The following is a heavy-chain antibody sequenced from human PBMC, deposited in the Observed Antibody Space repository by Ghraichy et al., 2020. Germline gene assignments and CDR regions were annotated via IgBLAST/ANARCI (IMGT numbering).Heavy chain of an antibody. D-gene: IGHD1-20*01. V-gene: IGHV4-61*01. CDR2: IYYSGST. CDR3: ARVTNWNDDAYFDY. Sequence: ESLNISCTVSGGSVSSGSYYWSWIRQPPGKGLEWIGYIYYSGSTNYNPSLKSRVTISVDTSKNQFSLKLSSVTAADTAVYYCARVTNWNDDAYFDYWGQGTLVTVSS. J-gene: IGHJ4*02. CDR1: GGSVSSGSYY.